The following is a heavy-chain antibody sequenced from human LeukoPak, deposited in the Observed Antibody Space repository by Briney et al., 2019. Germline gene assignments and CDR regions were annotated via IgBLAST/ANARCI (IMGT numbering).Heavy chain of an antibody. V-gene: IGHV1-69*01. CDR3: ARAHQYYYGSGSSSYFDY. Sequence: SVKVSCKASGGTFSSYAISWVRQAPGQGLEWMGGIIPIFGTANYAQKFQGRVTITADESTSTAYMELSSLRSEDTAVYYCARAHQYYYGSGSSSYFDYWGQGALVTVSS. CDR2: IIPIFGTA. CDR1: GGTFSSYA. J-gene: IGHJ4*02. D-gene: IGHD3-10*01.